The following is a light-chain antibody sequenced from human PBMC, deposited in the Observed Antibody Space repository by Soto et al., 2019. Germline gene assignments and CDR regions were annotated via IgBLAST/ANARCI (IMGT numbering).Light chain of an antibody. CDR2: HAY. CDR1: QSISSW. V-gene: IGKV1-5*01. CDR3: QQYTTYWT. J-gene: IGKJ1*01. Sequence: DIQMTQSPSTLSASVGDRVTLTCRASQSISSWLAWYQQKPGKAPKLLIYHAYSLESGVPSRFSGSESGTEFTLTISSLQSDDFATYYCQQYTTYWTFGQGTKVDIK.